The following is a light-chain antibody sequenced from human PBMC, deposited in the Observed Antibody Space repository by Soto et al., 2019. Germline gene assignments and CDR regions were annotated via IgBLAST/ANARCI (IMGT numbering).Light chain of an antibody. J-gene: IGLJ2*01. CDR3: TSFACNLNVV. CDR2: EVT. CDR1: SSDIGGYNY. V-gene: IGLV2-8*01. Sequence: QSVLTQPPSASGSPGQSVTISCTGTSSDIGGYNYVSWYQQPPGKAPKLMIYEVTKRPSGVPDRFSGSKSGNTASLTVSGLLAEDEAEYDCTSFACNLNVVFGGGTKLTVL.